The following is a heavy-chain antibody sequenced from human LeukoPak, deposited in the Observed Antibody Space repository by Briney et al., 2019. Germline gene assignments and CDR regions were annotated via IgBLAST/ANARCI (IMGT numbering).Heavy chain of an antibody. CDR2: IWYDGSNK. Sequence: GRSLRLSCAASRFTFSSYGMHWVRQAPGKGLEWVAVIWYDGSNKYYADSVKGRFTISRDNSKNTLYLQMNSLRAEDTAVYYCARDEGYDSSGPLDYWGQGTLVTVSS. CDR1: RFTFSSYG. J-gene: IGHJ4*02. CDR3: ARDEGYDSSGPLDY. V-gene: IGHV3-33*01. D-gene: IGHD3-22*01.